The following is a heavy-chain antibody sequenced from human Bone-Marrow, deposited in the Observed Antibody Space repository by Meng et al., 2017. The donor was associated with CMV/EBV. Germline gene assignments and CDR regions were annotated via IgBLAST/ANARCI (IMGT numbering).Heavy chain of an antibody. CDR3: ARVTQQWLVPYYFDY. J-gene: IGHJ4*02. CDR1: GYTFTSYG. V-gene: IGHV1-18*01. Sequence: ASVKVSCKASGYTFTSYGISWVRQAPGQGLEWMGWISAYNGNTNYAQKLQGRVTMTTDTSTSTAYMELRSLRSDDTAVYYCARVTQQWLVPYYFDYWGQGTRVTVSS. CDR2: ISAYNGNT. D-gene: IGHD6-19*01.